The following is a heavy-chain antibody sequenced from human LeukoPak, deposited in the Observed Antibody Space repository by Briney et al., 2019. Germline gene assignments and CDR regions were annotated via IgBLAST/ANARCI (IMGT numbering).Heavy chain of an antibody. Sequence: ASVKVSCKASGYTFTSYYIHWVRQAPEQGRGWPGVINPGGGRTTYAQKFQGRVTMTRDTSTSTVQMELSSLRSEDTAIYFCARENVVVASHDYYQGMDVWGQGTTVTVSS. CDR3: ARENVVVASHDYYQGMDV. D-gene: IGHD2-15*01. CDR2: INPGGGRT. V-gene: IGHV1-46*01. CDR1: GYTFTSYY. J-gene: IGHJ6*02.